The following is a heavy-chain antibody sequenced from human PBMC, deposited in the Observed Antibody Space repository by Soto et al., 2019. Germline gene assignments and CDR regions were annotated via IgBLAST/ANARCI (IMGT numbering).Heavy chain of an antibody. CDR3: ARQAVAEAFDI. D-gene: IGHD6-19*01. V-gene: IGHV4-34*01. Sequence: SETLSLTCAVYGGSFSGYYWSWIRQPPGKGLEWIGKINHSGSTYYNPSLKSRVTISVDTSKNQFSLKLSSVTAADTAVYYCARQAVAEAFDIWGQGTMVTVSS. J-gene: IGHJ3*02. CDR2: INHSGST. CDR1: GGSFSGYY.